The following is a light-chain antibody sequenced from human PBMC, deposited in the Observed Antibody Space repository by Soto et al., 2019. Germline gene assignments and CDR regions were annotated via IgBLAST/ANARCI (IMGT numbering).Light chain of an antibody. CDR3: QQSYSTLGNI. J-gene: IGKJ2*01. Sequence: DIQMTQSPSSLSASVGDRVTITCRSSQNINSYLNWYQHKPGKAPKLLIYAASSLHRGVPSRFSGSGSATDFTLTISSLQPEDFATYYCQQSYSTLGNIFGQGTKLEIK. V-gene: IGKV1-39*01. CDR2: AAS. CDR1: QNINSY.